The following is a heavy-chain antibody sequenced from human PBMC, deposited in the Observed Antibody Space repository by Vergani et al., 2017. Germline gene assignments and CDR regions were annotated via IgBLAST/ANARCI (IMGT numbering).Heavy chain of an antibody. V-gene: IGHV3-13*01. J-gene: IGHJ4*02. D-gene: IGHD3-16*01. CDR3: ARGGVTTFGYYFDY. CDR1: GFTFSSYD. CDR2: IGTAGDT. Sequence: EVQLVESGGGLVQPGGSLRLSCAASGFTFSSYDMHWVRQATGKGLEWVSAIGTAGDTYYPGSVKGRFTISRENAMNSLYLQMNSLRAGDTAVYYCARGGVTTFGYYFDYWGQGTLVTVSS.